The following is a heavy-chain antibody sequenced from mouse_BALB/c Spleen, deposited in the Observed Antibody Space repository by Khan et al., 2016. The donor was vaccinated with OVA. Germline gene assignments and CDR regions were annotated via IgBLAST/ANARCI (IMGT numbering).Heavy chain of an antibody. CDR3: ARVYGGDFDY. J-gene: IGHJ2*01. Sequence: EVQLQESGPGLVKPSPSLSLTCTVTGYSITTDYAWYWIRQFPGNKLEWMGYISYSGNTKYNPSLKSRISITRDTSKNQFFLQLKSVTTEDTARYYCARVYGGDFDYWGQGTTLTVSS. CDR1: GYSITTDYA. D-gene: IGHD1-1*01. CDR2: ISYSGNT. V-gene: IGHV3-2*02.